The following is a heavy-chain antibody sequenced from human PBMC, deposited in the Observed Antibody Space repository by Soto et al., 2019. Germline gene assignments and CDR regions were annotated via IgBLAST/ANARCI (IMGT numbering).Heavy chain of an antibody. V-gene: IGHV1-46*03. Sequence: ASVKASCKASGYTFTSYYMHWVRQAPGQGLEWMGIINASGGSTRYAQKLQGSVTMNRDTSTSTVYMELSSLRSEDTSVYYCARVGFCSSGSCYLRGDYYYYMDVWGKGTTVTVSS. J-gene: IGHJ6*03. CDR3: ARVGFCSSGSCYLRGDYYYYMDV. CDR1: GYTFTSYY. CDR2: INASGGST. D-gene: IGHD2-15*01.